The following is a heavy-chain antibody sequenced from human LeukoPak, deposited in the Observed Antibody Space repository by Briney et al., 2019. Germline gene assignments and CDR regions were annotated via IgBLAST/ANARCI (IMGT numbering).Heavy chain of an antibody. J-gene: IGHJ3*02. CDR3: SRVGEYAFDI. CDR2: IGSASDT. Sequence: QPGGSLRLSCAASGFSLSSYNMHRVRHATGKGLEWVSGIGSASDTYYLGSVKGRFTISTENAKNTLYFQMNSLTAAHTTVYYCSRVGEYAFDIWGQGTMVTVSS. CDR1: GFSLSSYN. V-gene: IGHV3-13*04.